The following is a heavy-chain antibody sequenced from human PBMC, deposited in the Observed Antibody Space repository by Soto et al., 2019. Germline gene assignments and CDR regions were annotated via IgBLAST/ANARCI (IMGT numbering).Heavy chain of an antibody. CDR3: ARGRGYDSWAAEYFQH. J-gene: IGHJ1*01. CDR2: IWYDGSNK. V-gene: IGHV3-33*01. Sequence: PGGSLRLSCAASGFTFSSYGMHWVRQAPGKGLEWVAVIWYDGSNKYYADSVKGRFTISRDNSKNTLYLQMNSLRAEDTAVYYCARGRGYDSWAAEYFQHWGQGTLVTVSS. D-gene: IGHD5-12*01. CDR1: GFTFSSYG.